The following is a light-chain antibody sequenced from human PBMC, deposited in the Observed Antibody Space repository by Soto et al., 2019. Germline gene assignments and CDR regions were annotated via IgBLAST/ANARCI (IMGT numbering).Light chain of an antibody. Sequence: ESVLTQSPGTLSMSPGERATLSCRASQSVSSSYSAWYQQKPGQAPRLLIYGASRRATGIPDRFSGSGSGTDFTHTISTLEPEDFAVYYCQQYGSSPFTFGPGTKVDIK. CDR3: QQYGSSPFT. CDR2: GAS. V-gene: IGKV3-20*01. CDR1: QSVSSSY. J-gene: IGKJ3*01.